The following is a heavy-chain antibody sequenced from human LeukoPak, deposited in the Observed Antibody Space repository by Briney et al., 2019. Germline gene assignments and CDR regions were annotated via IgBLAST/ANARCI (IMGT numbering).Heavy chain of an antibody. CDR3: ARVRGSGPPRGAFDI. J-gene: IGHJ3*02. D-gene: IGHD6-19*01. Sequence: EASVTVSCKASGYTFTSYYMHWVRQAPGQGLEWMGIINPSGGSTSYAQKFQGRVTMTRDTSTSTVYMELSSRRSGDTAVYYCARVRGSGPPRGAFDIWGQGTRSPSPQ. CDR2: INPSGGST. V-gene: IGHV1-46*01. CDR1: GYTFTSYY.